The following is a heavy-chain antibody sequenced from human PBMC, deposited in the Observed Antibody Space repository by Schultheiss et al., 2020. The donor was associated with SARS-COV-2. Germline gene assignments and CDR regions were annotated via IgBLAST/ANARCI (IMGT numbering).Heavy chain of an antibody. CDR1: GFTFSSYA. V-gene: IGHV3-30*04. CDR3: ARDQLDTAMVFDY. D-gene: IGHD5-18*01. Sequence: GGSLRLSCAASGFTFSSYAMHWVRQAPGKGLEWVAVISYDGSNKYYADSVKGRFTISRDNSKNTLYLQMNSLRAEDTAVYYCARDQLDTAMVFDYWGQGTLVTVSS. J-gene: IGHJ4*02. CDR2: ISYDGSNK.